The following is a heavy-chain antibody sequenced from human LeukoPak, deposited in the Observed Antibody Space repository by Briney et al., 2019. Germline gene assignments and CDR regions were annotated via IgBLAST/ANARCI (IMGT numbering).Heavy chain of an antibody. Sequence: ASVKVSCKASGYTFTGYYMHWVRQAPGQGLEWMGWINPNSGGTNYTQKFQGRVTMTRDTSISTAYMELSRLRSDDTAVYHCARVSRPGIVGAKGHFDYWGQGTLVTVSS. CDR2: INPNSGGT. D-gene: IGHD1-26*01. V-gene: IGHV1-2*02. CDR1: GYTFTGYY. J-gene: IGHJ4*02. CDR3: ARVSRPGIVGAKGHFDY.